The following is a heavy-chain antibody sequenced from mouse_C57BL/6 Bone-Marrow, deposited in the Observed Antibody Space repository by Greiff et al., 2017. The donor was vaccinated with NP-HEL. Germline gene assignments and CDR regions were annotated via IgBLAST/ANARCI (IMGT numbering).Heavy chain of an antibody. V-gene: IGHV1-19*01. CDR3: ARGYITTVVATDY. Sequence: EVQLQQSGPVLVKPGASVKMSCKASGYTFTDYYMNWVKQSHGKSLEWIGVINPYNGGTSYNQKFKGKATLTVYKSSSTAYMELNSLTSEDSAVYYCARGYITTVVATDYWGQGTTLTVSS. J-gene: IGHJ2*01. D-gene: IGHD1-1*01. CDR1: GYTFTDYY. CDR2: INPYNGGT.